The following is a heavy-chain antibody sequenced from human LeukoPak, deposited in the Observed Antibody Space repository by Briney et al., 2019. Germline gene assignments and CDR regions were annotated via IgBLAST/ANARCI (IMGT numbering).Heavy chain of an antibody. CDR2: INAGNGNT. D-gene: IGHD6-19*01. V-gene: IGHV1-3*01. CDR3: ARESLAVAGDY. J-gene: IGHJ4*02. CDR1: GYAFTSYA. Sequence: ASVKVSCKASGYAFTSYAMHWVRQAPGQRLEWMGWINAGNGNTKYSQKFQGRVTITRDTSASTAYMELSSLRSEDTAVYYCARESLAVAGDYWGQGTLVTVSS.